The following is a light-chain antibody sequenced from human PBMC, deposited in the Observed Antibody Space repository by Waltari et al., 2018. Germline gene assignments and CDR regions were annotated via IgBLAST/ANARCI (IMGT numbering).Light chain of an antibody. CDR2: DVT. V-gene: IGLV2-14*03. CDR3: SSYTRTNTLV. Sequence: QSALTQPASVSGSPGQSITLSCTGTNRDVGAFNFVSWFQQHPGKAPTLLIYDVTKRPSGVSNRFSGSKSGNTASLTISGLQTEDEAEYYCSSYTRTNTLVFGGGSRLTVL. J-gene: IGLJ2*01. CDR1: NRDVGAFNF.